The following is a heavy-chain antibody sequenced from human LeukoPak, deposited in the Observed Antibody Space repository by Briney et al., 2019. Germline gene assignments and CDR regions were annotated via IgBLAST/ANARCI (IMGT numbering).Heavy chain of an antibody. CDR3: ATIEYSSSWSAPYYFDY. CDR1: GGSISSSSYY. J-gene: IGHJ4*02. CDR2: IYYSGST. V-gene: IGHV4-39*01. D-gene: IGHD6-13*01. Sequence: SETLSLTCTVSGGSISSSSYYWGWTRQPPGKGLEWIGSIYYSGSTYYNPSLKSRVTISVDTSKNQFSLKLSSVTAADTAVYYCATIEYSSSWSAPYYFDYWGQGTLVTVSS.